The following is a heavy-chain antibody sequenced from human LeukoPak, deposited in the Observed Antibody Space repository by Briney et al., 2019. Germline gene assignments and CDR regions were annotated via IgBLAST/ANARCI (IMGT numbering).Heavy chain of an antibody. CDR3: AKDVVVVPAARDEGNWFDP. CDR2: ISYDGSNK. D-gene: IGHD2-2*01. J-gene: IGHJ5*02. Sequence: PGGSLRLSCAASGFTFSSYAMHWVRQAPGKGLEWVAVISYDGSNKYYADSVKGRFTISRDNSKNTLYLQMNSLRAEDTAVYYCAKDVVVVPAARDEGNWFDPWGQGTLVTVSS. CDR1: GFTFSSYA. V-gene: IGHV3-30-3*01.